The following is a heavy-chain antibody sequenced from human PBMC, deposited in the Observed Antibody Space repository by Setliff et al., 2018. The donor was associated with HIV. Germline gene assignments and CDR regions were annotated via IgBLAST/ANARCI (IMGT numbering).Heavy chain of an antibody. J-gene: IGHJ4*02. CDR3: ARYCSSTSCYSDGHGDY. CDR2: ISSSSSYI. CDR1: GFTFSSYW. V-gene: IGHV3-21*01. D-gene: IGHD2-2*01. Sequence: PGGSLRLSCAASGFTFSSYWMHWVRQAPGKGLEWVSSISSSSSYIYYADSVKGRFTISRDNAKNSLYLQMNSLRAEDTAVYYCARYCSSTSCYSDGHGDYWGQGTLVTVSS.